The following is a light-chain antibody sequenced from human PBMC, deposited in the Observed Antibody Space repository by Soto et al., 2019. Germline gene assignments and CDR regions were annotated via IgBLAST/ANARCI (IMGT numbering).Light chain of an antibody. V-gene: IGKV1-5*01. CDR3: QQYSSFPWT. CDR1: QSINSW. CDR2: DAS. Sequence: DIQMTQSPSTLSASVGDRVTITCRASQSINSWLGWYQQKPGKAPKVVIYDASSLETGVPSRFSGSGSGTEFTLTITSLQPDDFAIYYCQQYSSFPWTFGQGTKVDIK. J-gene: IGKJ1*01.